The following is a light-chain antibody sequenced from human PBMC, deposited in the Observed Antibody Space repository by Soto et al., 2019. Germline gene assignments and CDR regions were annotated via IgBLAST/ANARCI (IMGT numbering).Light chain of an antibody. Sequence: QSALTQPASVSGSPGQSITISCTGTSSDVGGYNYVSWDQQHPGKAPKLMIYDVINRPSGVSNRFSGSKSGNTASLTISGLQAEDEADYYCSSYTSSSSYVFGTGTKVTVL. V-gene: IGLV2-14*01. J-gene: IGLJ1*01. CDR2: DVI. CDR1: SSDVGGYNY. CDR3: SSYTSSSSYV.